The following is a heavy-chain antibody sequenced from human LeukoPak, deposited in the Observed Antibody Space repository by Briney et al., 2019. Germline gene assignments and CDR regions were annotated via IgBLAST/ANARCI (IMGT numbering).Heavy chain of an antibody. D-gene: IGHD3-22*01. CDR3: ARVPYYYDSSAYYHPLYYFDY. V-gene: IGHV3-11*01. CDR1: GFPFSGYY. J-gene: IGHJ4*02. Sequence: GGSLRLSCAASGFPFSGYYMSWVRQAPGKGLEWVSYISTYARTIYYADSVKGRFTISRDNAKNSLFLQMSSLRVEDTAVYYCARVPYYYDSSAYYHPLYYFDYWGQGTLVTVSS. CDR2: ISTYARTI.